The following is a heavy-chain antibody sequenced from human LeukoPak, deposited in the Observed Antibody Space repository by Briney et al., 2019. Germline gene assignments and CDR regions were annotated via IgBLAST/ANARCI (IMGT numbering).Heavy chain of an antibody. CDR1: GFTFSSYG. J-gene: IGHJ4*02. CDR3: AKLRSRYCSGGSCYAHTPDFDY. V-gene: IGHV3-30*18. CDR2: ISYDGSNK. Sequence: QTGGSLRLSCAASGFTFSSYGMPWVRQAPGKGLEWVAVISYDGSNKYYADSVKGRFTISRDNSKNTLYLQMNSLRAEDTAVYYCAKLRSRYCSGGSCYAHTPDFDYWGQGTLVTVSS. D-gene: IGHD2-15*01.